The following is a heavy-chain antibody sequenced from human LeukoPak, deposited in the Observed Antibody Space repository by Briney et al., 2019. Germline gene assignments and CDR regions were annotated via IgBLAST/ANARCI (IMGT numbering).Heavy chain of an antibody. CDR2: FDLEDGER. CDR3: ATALRLEALDL. V-gene: IGHV1-24*01. CDR1: GYTLTELS. J-gene: IGHJ3*01. D-gene: IGHD3-3*01. Sequence: ASVKVSCKVSGYTLTELSTHWVRQAPGKGLEWMGGFDLEDGERIYAQKFQDRVTMTEDTSIDTAYMELRSLTSEDTAMYYCATALRLEALDLWGHGTMVTVSS.